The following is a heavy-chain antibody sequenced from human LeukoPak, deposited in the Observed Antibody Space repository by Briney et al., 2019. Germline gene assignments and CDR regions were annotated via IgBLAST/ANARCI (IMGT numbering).Heavy chain of an antibody. V-gene: IGHV3-23*01. CDR1: SSTFSSYV. D-gene: IGHD5-24*01. CDR2: VSTTGGST. CDR3: ARGRRGVATIRDNFDY. Sequence: SGGSLRLSCGASSSTFSSYVMSWVRQAPGKGLEWVSTVSTTGGSTYYADSVKGRFTISRDNSKNTLYLQMNSLRAEDTAVYYCARGRRGVATIRDNFDYWGQGTLVTVSS. J-gene: IGHJ4*02.